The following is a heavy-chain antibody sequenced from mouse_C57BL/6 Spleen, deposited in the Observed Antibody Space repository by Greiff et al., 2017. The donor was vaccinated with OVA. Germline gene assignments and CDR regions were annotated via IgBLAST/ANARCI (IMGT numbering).Heavy chain of an antibody. CDR3: ARTGGNRGFDY. CDR2: IHPGDGDT. V-gene: IGHV1-80*01. D-gene: IGHD1-1*02. Sequence: VQLQQSGAELVKPGASVKISCKASGYAFSSYWMNWVKQRPGKGLEWIGQIHPGDGDTNYNVKFKGKATLTADKSSSTAYMQLSSLTSEDAAVYFCARTGGNRGFDYWGQGTTLTVSS. J-gene: IGHJ2*01. CDR1: GYAFSSYW.